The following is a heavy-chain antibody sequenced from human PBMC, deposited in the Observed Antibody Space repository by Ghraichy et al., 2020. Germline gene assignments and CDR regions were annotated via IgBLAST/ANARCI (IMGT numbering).Heavy chain of an antibody. Sequence: SETLSLTCAVSGESSTGYYWTWIRHPPGKGLEWIGKIDHSGVTSYNPALKSRVTISIDTSKKQFSLNLTFVTAADTAFYYCARGSSLYYYYMDVWGRGTTVTVSS. CDR2: IDHSGVT. CDR3: ARGSSLYYYYMDV. J-gene: IGHJ6*03. D-gene: IGHD3-22*01. V-gene: IGHV4-34*01. CDR1: GESSTGYY.